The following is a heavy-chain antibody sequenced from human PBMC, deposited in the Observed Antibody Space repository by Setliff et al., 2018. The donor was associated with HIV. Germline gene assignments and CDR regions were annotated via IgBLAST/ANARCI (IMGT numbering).Heavy chain of an antibody. J-gene: IGHJ5*02. Sequence: SVKVSCKASGDSFSTYLISWVRQAPGQGLEWMGGIIPILGTANYAQKFQGRVTITTDESTSTAYMELSSLRSEDTAVYYCALPYCGGGNCWSSASLPPAGWFDPWGQGTLVTVSS. CDR3: ALPYCGGGNCWSSASLPPAGWFDP. CDR2: IIPILGTA. D-gene: IGHD2-15*01. V-gene: IGHV1-69*16. CDR1: GDSFSTYL.